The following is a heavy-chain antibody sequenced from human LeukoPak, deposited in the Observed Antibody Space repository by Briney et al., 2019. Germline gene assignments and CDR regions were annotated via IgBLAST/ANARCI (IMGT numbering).Heavy chain of an antibody. J-gene: IGHJ3*02. CDR2: IKQDGSEK. V-gene: IGHV3-7*01. D-gene: IGHD2/OR15-2a*01. Sequence: GSLRLSCGASGFTVSSNYMSWVRQAPGKGLEWVANIKQDGSEKYYVDSVKGRFTISRDNAKNSLYLQMNSLRAEDTAVYYCARPAIGLKDAFDIWGQGTMVTVSS. CDR3: ARPAIGLKDAFDI. CDR1: GFTVSSNY.